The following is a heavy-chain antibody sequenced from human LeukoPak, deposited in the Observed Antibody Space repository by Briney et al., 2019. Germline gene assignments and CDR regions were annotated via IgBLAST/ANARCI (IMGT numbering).Heavy chain of an antibody. Sequence: ASVKVSCKASGYTFTGYYMHWVRQAPGQGLEWMGWINPNSGGTNYAQKFQGRVTMTRDTSISTAYMELSRLRSDDTAVYYCARDGDMVANTYYFDYWGQGTLVTVSS. D-gene: IGHD5-12*01. J-gene: IGHJ4*02. CDR3: ARDGDMVANTYYFDY. CDR1: GYTFTGYY. V-gene: IGHV1-2*02. CDR2: INPNSGGT.